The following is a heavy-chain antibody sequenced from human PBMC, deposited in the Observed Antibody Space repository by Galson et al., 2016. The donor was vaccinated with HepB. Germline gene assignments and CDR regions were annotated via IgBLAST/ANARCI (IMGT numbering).Heavy chain of an antibody. CDR1: GFIFNSHA. V-gene: IGHV3-74*01. Sequence: SLRLSCAAPGFIFNSHAMNWVRQAPGKGLVWISRIFTDGSGTLYADSVKGRFTISRDNAKNTLFLQMNSLRADDTAVYYCGRGSKYGFDMWGQGTMITVSS. J-gene: IGHJ3*02. CDR2: IFTDGSGT. CDR3: GRGSKYGFDM.